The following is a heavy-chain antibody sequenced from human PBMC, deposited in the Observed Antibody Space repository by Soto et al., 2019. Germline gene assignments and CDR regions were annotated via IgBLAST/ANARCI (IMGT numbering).Heavy chain of an antibody. D-gene: IGHD2-21*02. CDR1: GGSFSSDA. V-gene: IGHV1-69*06. CDR2: IIPMFDTT. J-gene: IGHJ4*02. CDR3: AREVVTETTLGYFDF. Sequence: QVHLVQSGPEVREPGSSVKVSCKASGGSFSSDAITWVRQAPGQGLEWIGEIIPMFDTTNYAPELQGRVTITADTATTTVYMEVNRLTPDDTAVYYCAREVVTETTLGYFDFWGQGALVTVSS.